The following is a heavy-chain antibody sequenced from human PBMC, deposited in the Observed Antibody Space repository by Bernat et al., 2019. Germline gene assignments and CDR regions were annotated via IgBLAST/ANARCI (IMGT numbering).Heavy chain of an antibody. D-gene: IGHD3-16*01. J-gene: IGHJ3*02. V-gene: IGHV3-53*05. CDR2: IYSGGMT. CDR1: GIIVSSNY. Sequence: EVQLVETGGDLIQPGGSLRLSCAASGIIVSSNYMSWIRQAPGKGLEWVSVIYSGGMTYYADSMKGRFTISRDNSKNTLYLQMNSLRVDDTAVYYCARDSSPTTVTTFGDALDIWGQGTVVTVSS. CDR3: ARDSSPTTVTTFGDALDI.